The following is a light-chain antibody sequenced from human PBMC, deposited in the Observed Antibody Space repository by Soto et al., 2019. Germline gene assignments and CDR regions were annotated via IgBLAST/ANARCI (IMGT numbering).Light chain of an antibody. V-gene: IGKV3-20*01. J-gene: IGKJ2*01. CDR3: QEYGRSPYT. CDR2: GAS. Sequence: EIVLTQSPGTLSLSPGERATLSCRASQSVSSNYLAWYQQKPGQTPRLLIYGASSRATGIPDRFSGSGSGTDFTLTISSMEPEDLAVYYCQEYGRSPYTFGQRTKLDSK. CDR1: QSVSSNY.